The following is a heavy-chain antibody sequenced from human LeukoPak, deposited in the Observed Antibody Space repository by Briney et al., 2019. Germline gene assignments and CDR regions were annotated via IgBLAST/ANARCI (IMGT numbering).Heavy chain of an antibody. Sequence: ASVKVSCKASGYTFSNYAMNWVRQAPGQGLEWMGWINTNTGNPTYAQGFTGRFVFSLDTSVSTAYLQINSLKAEDTAVYFCARDFLGFYGSFDYWGQGTLVTVSS. CDR3: ARDFLGFYGSFDY. D-gene: IGHD1-1*01. J-gene: IGHJ4*02. CDR1: GYTFSNYA. CDR2: INTNTGNP. V-gene: IGHV7-4-1*02.